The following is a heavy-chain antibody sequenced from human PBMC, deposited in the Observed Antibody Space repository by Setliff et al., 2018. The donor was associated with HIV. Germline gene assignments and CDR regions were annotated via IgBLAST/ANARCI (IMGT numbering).Heavy chain of an antibody. CDR1: GGSLSGHY. Sequence: SETLSLTCAVDGGSLSGHYWSWIRQTPGEGLAWIAEINHRGSANYSPTLKSRVVISVESSKNQLSLRLSSVTAADTGVYYCARDRYGLRFLESYWYFDLWGRGTLVTVSS. J-gene: IGHJ2*01. CDR2: INHRGSA. D-gene: IGHD3-3*01. V-gene: IGHV4-34*01. CDR3: ARDRYGLRFLESYWYFDL.